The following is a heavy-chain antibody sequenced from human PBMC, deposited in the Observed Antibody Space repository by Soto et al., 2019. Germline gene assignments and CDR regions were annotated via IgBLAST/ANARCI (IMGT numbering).Heavy chain of an antibody. CDR3: ARTSSGGSWKINLGYYYYYYMDV. CDR2: ISSSGSTI. CDR1: GFTFSDYY. D-gene: IGHD2-15*01. Sequence: QVQLVESGGGLVKPGGSLRLSCAASGFTFSDYYMSWIRQAPGKGLEWVSYISSSGSTIYYADSVKGRFTISRDNAKNSLYLQMNSLRAEDTPVYYCARTSSGGSWKINLGYYYYYYMDVWGKGTTVTVSS. V-gene: IGHV3-11*01. J-gene: IGHJ6*03.